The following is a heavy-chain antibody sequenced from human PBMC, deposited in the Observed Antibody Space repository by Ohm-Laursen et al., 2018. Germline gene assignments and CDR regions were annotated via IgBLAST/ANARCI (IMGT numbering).Heavy chain of an antibody. J-gene: IGHJ4*02. Sequence: GASVKVSCKASGYTFTDYYMHWVRQAPGQGLEWMGWINPNSGGTKYEQKFQGRVTMTRDTSISTAYMELSSLRSDDTAVYYCARALPRGLWRDYWGQGTLVTVSS. CDR3: ARALPRGLWRDY. CDR2: INPNSGGT. CDR1: GYTFTDYY. D-gene: IGHD5-18*01. V-gene: IGHV1-2*02.